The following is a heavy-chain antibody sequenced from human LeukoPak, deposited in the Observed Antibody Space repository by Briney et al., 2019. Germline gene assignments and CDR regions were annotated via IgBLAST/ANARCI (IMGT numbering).Heavy chain of an antibody. CDR3: ARVRLDAFDI. J-gene: IGHJ3*02. CDR1: GGSISSGDYY. V-gene: IGHV4-31*03. Sequence: SETLSLTCTVSGGSISSGDYYWSWIRQRPGKGLEWIGYIFNTGSTNYNSSLKSRVIISVDTSKNQLSLKLSFVTDADTAVYFCARVRLDAFDIWGQGTMVTVSS. CDR2: IFNTGST.